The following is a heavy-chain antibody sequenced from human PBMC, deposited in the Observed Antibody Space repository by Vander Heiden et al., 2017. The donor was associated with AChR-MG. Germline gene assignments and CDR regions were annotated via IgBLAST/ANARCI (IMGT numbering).Heavy chain of an antibody. CDR2: INHSGST. V-gene: IGHV4-34*01. D-gene: IGHD5-18*01. Sequence: QVQLQQWGAGLLKPSETLSLTCAVYGGSFSGYYWSWIRQPPGKGLEWIGEINHSGSTNYNPSLKSRVTISVDTSKNQFSLKLSSVTAADTAVYYCARAGRYSYCYWGNWFDPWGQGTLVTVSS. CDR3: ARAGRYSYCYWGNWFDP. J-gene: IGHJ5*02. CDR1: GGSFSGYY.